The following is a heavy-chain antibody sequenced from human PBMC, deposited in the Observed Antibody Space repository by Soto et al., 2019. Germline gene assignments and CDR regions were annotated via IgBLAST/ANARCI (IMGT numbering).Heavy chain of an antibody. Sequence: GGSLRLSGSASGFTFSRDGLSWVRQGPGKGPEWVASINQDGSMKYYVDSVKGRFTISRDNAKNSLNLQMNSLRTEDTAVYHCARAANWGQGTLVTVSS. V-gene: IGHV3-7*05. CDR2: INQDGSMK. CDR3: ARAAN. CDR1: GFTFSRDG. J-gene: IGHJ4*01.